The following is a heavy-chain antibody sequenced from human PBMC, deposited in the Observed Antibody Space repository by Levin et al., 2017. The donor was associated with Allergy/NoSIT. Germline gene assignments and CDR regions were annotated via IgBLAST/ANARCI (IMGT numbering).Heavy chain of an antibody. V-gene: IGHV4-28*01. D-gene: IGHD5-24*01. CDR2: IYYTGST. CDR1: GTSISRGYW. CDR3: ARTRDDYNVFEY. J-gene: IGHJ4*02. Sequence: SETLSLTCAVSGTSISRGYWWGWIRQPPGKGLEWIGYIYYTGSTYYSPSLKSRVTMSVDMSRNQFSLKLSSVTAVDTAVYYCARTRDDYNVFEYWGQGTPVTVSS.